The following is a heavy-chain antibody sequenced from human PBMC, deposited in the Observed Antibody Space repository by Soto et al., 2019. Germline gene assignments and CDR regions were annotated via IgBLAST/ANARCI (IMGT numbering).Heavy chain of an antibody. CDR1: SGSINSSNW. CDR3: VRDAIDHAFDI. Sequence: SETLSLTCAVSSGSINSSNWWSWVRQPPGKGLEWIGEIYHSGSTNYNPSLKSRVTISVDKSKNQFSLKLSSVTAADTAVYYCVRDAIDHAFDIWGQGTMVTVSS. CDR2: IYHSGST. J-gene: IGHJ3*02. V-gene: IGHV4-4*02.